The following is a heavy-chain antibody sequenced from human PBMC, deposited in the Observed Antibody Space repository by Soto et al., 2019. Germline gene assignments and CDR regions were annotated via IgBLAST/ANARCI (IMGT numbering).Heavy chain of an antibody. V-gene: IGHV3-33*01. J-gene: IGHJ4*02. Sequence: QVQLVESGGGVVQPGRSLRLSCAASGFTFSSYGMHWVRQAPGKGLEWMAVIWYDGSNKYYADSVKGRFTISRDNSKNTLYLQMNSLRAEDTAVYYCARDQVPLVGGLQPDYWGQGTLVTVSS. CDR3: ARDQVPLVGGLQPDY. D-gene: IGHD2-8*02. CDR1: GFTFSSYG. CDR2: IWYDGSNK.